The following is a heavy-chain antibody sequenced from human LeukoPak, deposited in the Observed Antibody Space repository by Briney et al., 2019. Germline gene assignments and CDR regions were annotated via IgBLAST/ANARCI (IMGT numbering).Heavy chain of an antibody. J-gene: IGHJ3*02. CDR1: GGSISSSSYY. Sequence: SETLSLTCTVSGGSISSSSYYWGWIRQPPGKGLEWIGSIYYSGSTYYNPSPKSRVTISVDTSKNQFSLKLSSVTAADTAVYYCARGGNDAFDIWGQGTMVTVSS. CDR3: ARGGNDAFDI. V-gene: IGHV4-39*01. CDR2: IYYSGST.